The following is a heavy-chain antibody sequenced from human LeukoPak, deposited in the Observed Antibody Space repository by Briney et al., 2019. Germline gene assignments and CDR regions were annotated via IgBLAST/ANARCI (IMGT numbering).Heavy chain of an antibody. CDR2: IKEDGSEK. CDR1: GFTFSNYW. D-gene: IGHD7-27*01. Sequence: GGSLRLSCAASGFTFSNYWMSWVRQAPGKGLEWVANIKEDGSEKYYLDSVRGRFTISRDNSKNSLYLQMSSLRAEDTAVYYCARGLGVDYWGQGTLVTVSS. CDR3: ARGLGVDY. V-gene: IGHV3-7*01. J-gene: IGHJ4*02.